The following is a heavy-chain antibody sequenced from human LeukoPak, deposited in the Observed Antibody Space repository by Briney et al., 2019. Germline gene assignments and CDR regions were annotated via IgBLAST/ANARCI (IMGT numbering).Heavy chain of an antibody. Sequence: ASVKVSCKASGGTFSSYAISWVRQAPGQGLEWMGGLDPEDGETIYTQKFQGRVTMTEDTSTDTAYMELSSLRSADTAVYYCATSNPYYYDSGGLGYWGQGTLVTVSS. D-gene: IGHD3-10*01. J-gene: IGHJ4*02. CDR2: LDPEDGET. CDR1: GGTFSSYA. V-gene: IGHV1-24*01. CDR3: ATSNPYYYDSGGLGY.